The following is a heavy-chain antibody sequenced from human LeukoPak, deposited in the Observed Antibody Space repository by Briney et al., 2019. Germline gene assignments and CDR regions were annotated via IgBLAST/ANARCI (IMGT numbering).Heavy chain of an antibody. V-gene: IGHV3-53*01. CDR2: IYSGGST. D-gene: IGHD4-17*01. Sequence: RSGGSLRLSCAASGFTFDDYGMSWVRQAQGKGLEWVSIIYSGGSTYYADSVKGRFTISKDNSKNTVYLQMNSLRAEDTAVYFCARELRGRFDCWGQGTLVTVSS. CDR3: ARELRGRFDC. CDR1: GFTFDDYG. J-gene: IGHJ4*02.